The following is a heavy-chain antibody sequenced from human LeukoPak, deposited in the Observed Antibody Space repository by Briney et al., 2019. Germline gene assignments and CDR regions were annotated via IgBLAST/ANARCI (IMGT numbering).Heavy chain of an antibody. CDR1: GYSFSNYW. V-gene: IGHV5-51*01. CDR2: IYPGDSDT. J-gene: IGHJ4*02. Sequence: RGESLKISCKDSGYSFSNYWIGWVRQMPGKGLEWMGIIYPGDSDTRYSPSFQGQVTISADKSISTAYLQWSSLKASDTAMYFCARQGSGWYPGEYWGQGTLVTVSS. D-gene: IGHD6-19*01. CDR3: ARQGSGWYPGEY.